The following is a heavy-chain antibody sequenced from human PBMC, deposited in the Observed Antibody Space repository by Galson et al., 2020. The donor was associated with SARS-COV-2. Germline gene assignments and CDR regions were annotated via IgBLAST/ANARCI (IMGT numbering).Heavy chain of an antibody. CDR2: IIPIFGTA. D-gene: IGHD3-22*01. CDR3: ARAGYYDSSGYANFDGV. V-gene: IGHV1-69*13. J-gene: IGHJ4*02. Sequence: SVKVSCKASGGTFSSYAISWVRQAPGQGLEWMGGIIPIFGTANYAQKFQGRVTITADESTSTAYMELSSLRSEDTAVYYCARAGYYDSSGYANFDGVWGQGTLVTVSS. CDR1: GGTFSSYA.